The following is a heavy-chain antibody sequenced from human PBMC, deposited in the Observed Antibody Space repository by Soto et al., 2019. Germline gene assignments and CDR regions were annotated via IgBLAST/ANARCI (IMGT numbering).Heavy chain of an antibody. J-gene: IGHJ6*02. Sequence: EVQLLESGGGLVQPGGSLRLSCVASGFPFSNYYMDWVRQAPGKGLEWVAVISGSEDNIHYADSVKGRFTISRDNSMNTLSLQMNSLRADDTAIYYCAKDIHWVAMDVWGQGTTVTVSS. D-gene: IGHD7-27*01. V-gene: IGHV3-23*01. CDR1: GFPFSNYY. CDR2: ISGSEDNI. CDR3: AKDIHWVAMDV.